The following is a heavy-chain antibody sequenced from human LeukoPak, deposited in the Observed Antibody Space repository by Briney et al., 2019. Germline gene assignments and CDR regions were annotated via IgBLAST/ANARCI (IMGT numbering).Heavy chain of an antibody. J-gene: IGHJ3*02. D-gene: IGHD6-13*01. CDR3: ARESSWYGDAFDI. CDR2: IYSGGST. CDR1: GFTASSNY. V-gene: IGHV3-66*01. Sequence: RGSLRLSCAASGFTASSNYMSWVRQAPGRGLEWVSVIYSGGSTYYADSVKGRFTISRDNSKNTLYLQMNSLRAEDTAVYYCARESSWYGDAFDIWGQGTMVTVSS.